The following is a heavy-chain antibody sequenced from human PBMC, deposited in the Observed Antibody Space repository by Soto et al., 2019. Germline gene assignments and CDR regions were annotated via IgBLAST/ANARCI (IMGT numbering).Heavy chain of an antibody. CDR3: AKVGAAVAGYYYYYGMDV. D-gene: IGHD6-19*01. J-gene: IGHJ6*02. V-gene: IGHV3-23*01. CDR1: GFTFSSYA. Sequence: PGGSLRLSCAASGFTFSSYAMSWVRQAPGKGLEWVSAINGSGGSTYYADSVKGRFTISRDNSKNTLYLQMNSLRAEDTAVYYCAKVGAAVAGYYYYYGMDVWGQGTAVTVSS. CDR2: INGSGGST.